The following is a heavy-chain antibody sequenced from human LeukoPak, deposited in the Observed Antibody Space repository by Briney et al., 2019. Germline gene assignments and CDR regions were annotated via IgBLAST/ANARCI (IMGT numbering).Heavy chain of an antibody. V-gene: IGHV1-18*01. D-gene: IGHD4-17*01. CDR3: ARDYDVYGDYLVDY. CDR2: ISAYNGNT. CDR1: GYTFTSYG. Sequence: GESLKVSCKASGYTFTSYGISWVRQAPGQGLEWMGWISAYNGNTNYAQKLQGRVTMTTDTSTSTAYMELRSLRSDDTAVYYCARDYDVYGDYLVDYWGQGTLVTVSS. J-gene: IGHJ4*02.